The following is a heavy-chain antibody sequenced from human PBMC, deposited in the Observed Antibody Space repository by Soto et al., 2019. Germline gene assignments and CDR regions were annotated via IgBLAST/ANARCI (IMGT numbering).Heavy chain of an antibody. CDR1: GGSISSSSYY. J-gene: IGHJ4*02. CDR2: IYYSGST. CDR3: ARRPFRVAARPFDY. D-gene: IGHD6-6*01. V-gene: IGHV4-39*01. Sequence: SETLSLTCTVSGGSISSSSYYWGWIRQPPGKGLEWIGSIYYSGSTYYNPSLKSRVTISVDTSKNQFSLKLSSVTAADTAVYYCARRPFRVAARPFDYWGQGTLVTVSS.